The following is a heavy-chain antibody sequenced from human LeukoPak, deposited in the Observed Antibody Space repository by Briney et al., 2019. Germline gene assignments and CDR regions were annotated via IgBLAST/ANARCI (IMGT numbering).Heavy chain of an antibody. Sequence: ASVKVSCKASGYTFTSYGISWVRPAPGQGLEWMGWISAYNGNTNYAQKLQGRVTMTTDTSTSTAYMELRSLRSDDTAVYYCARLGYCSSTSCYTSSYFDYWGQGTLVTVSS. J-gene: IGHJ4*02. V-gene: IGHV1-18*01. CDR2: ISAYNGNT. D-gene: IGHD2-2*02. CDR1: GYTFTSYG. CDR3: ARLGYCSSTSCYTSSYFDY.